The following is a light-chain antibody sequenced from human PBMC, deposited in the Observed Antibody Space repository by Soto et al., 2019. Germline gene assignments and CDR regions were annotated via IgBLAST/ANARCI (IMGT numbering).Light chain of an antibody. CDR3: QVWDGSNDPVV. Sequence: SYELTQTPSVSVAPGQTARITCGGNNIGIKSVHWYQQKPGQAPVLVVFDESDRPSGIPERFSGSNSGNTATLTISRVEAGDEAAYYCQVWDGSNDPVVFGGGTKLTVL. J-gene: IGLJ2*01. CDR2: DES. V-gene: IGLV3-21*02. CDR1: NIGIKS.